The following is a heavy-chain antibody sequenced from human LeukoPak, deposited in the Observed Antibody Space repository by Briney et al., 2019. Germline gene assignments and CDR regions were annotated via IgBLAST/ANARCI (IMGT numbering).Heavy chain of an antibody. Sequence: GRSLRLSCAASGFTFSSYGMHWVRQAPGKGLEWVAVISYDGSNKYYADSVKGRYTISRDNSKNTLYLQMNSLRAEDTAVYYCARALWFGELTFDYWGQGTLVTVSP. D-gene: IGHD3-10*01. CDR1: GFTFSSYG. CDR2: ISYDGSNK. V-gene: IGHV3-30*03. J-gene: IGHJ4*02. CDR3: ARALWFGELTFDY.